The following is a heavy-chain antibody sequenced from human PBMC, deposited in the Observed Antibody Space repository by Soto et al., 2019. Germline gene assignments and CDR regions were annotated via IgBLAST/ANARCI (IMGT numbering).Heavy chain of an antibody. J-gene: IGHJ6*02. CDR3: ARDLSGATIFGGGMDV. D-gene: IGHD3-3*01. V-gene: IGHV4-31*03. Sequence: QVQLQESGPGLVKPSQTLSLTCTVSGGSISSGGYYWSWIRQHPGKGLEWIGYIYYSGSTYYNPSLRGRVTISVDTSKNQFSLKLSSVAAADTAVYYCARDLSGATIFGGGMDVWGQGTTVTVSS. CDR2: IYYSGST. CDR1: GGSISSGGYY.